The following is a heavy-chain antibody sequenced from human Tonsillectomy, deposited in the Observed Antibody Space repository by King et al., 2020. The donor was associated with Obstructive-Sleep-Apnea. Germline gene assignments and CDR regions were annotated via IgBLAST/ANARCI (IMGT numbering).Heavy chain of an antibody. J-gene: IGHJ4*02. CDR3: ARELAAAGPDY. CDR1: GFTFSSYW. CDR2: IRQDGSEK. D-gene: IGHD6-13*01. Sequence: VQLVESGGGLVQPGGSLRLSSAASGFTFSSYWMTWVRQAPGKGLEWVANIRQDGSEKYYMDSVKGRFTISRDNAKNSLYLQMNSLRAEDTAVYYCARELAAAGPDYWGQGTLVTVSS. V-gene: IGHV3-7*01.